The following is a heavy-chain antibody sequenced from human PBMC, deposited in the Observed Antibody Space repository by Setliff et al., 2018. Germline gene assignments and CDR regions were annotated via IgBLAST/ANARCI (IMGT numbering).Heavy chain of an antibody. Sequence: SETLSLTCAVYGGSFSGYYWSWIRQPPGKGLEWIGEINHSGSTNYNPSLKSRVTISVDTSKNQFSLKLSSVTAADTAVYYCAGLPPHYGQYYYYYYGMDVWGQGTTVTVSS. CDR3: AGLPPHYGQYYYYYYGMDV. V-gene: IGHV4-34*01. CDR1: GGSFSGYY. D-gene: IGHD3-10*01. J-gene: IGHJ6*02. CDR2: INHSGST.